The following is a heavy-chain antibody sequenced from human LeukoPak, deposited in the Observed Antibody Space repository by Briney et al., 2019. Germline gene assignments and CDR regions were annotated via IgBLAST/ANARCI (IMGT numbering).Heavy chain of an antibody. CDR1: GFTFSSFG. CDR2: IWYDGSEK. J-gene: IGHJ3*02. V-gene: IGHV3-33*01. D-gene: IGHD6-13*01. Sequence: GGSLGLSCAASGFTFSSFGMHWVRQAPGKGLEWVAVIWYDGSEKYYTDSVKGRFTISRDNSKNTLYLQMSSLRGEDTAIYYCARAGNAFDIWGQGTMVTVSS. CDR3: ARAGNAFDI.